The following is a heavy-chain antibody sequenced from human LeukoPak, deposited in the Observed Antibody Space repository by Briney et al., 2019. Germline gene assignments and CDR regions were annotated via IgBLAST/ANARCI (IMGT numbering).Heavy chain of an antibody. J-gene: IGHJ4*02. CDR1: GFTFSSYG. V-gene: IGHV3-30*02. Sequence: GGSLRLSCAASGFTFSSYGMHWVRQAPGKGLEWVVFIRYDGSNKYYADSVKGRFTISRDNSKNTLYLQMNSLRAEDTPVYYCAKDALPLGYCSSTSCYTGGFDYWGQGTLVTVSS. D-gene: IGHD2-2*02. CDR2: IRYDGSNK. CDR3: AKDALPLGYCSSTSCYTGGFDY.